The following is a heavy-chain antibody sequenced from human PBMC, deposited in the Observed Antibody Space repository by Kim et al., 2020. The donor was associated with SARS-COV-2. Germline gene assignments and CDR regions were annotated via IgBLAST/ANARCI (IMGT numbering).Heavy chain of an antibody. CDR3: ARLPHDSSGYVDC. D-gene: IGHD3-22*01. Sequence: SETLSLTCTVSGDSISSSFNYWGWIRQPPGKGLEWIGSVYHSGTTYDSPSLKSRVPVSVDTSKNEFSLKVTSVTAADTAVYFCARLPHDSSGYVDCWGQGILVTVSS. V-gene: IGHV4-39*01. CDR1: GDSISSSFNY. CDR2: VYHSGTT. J-gene: IGHJ4*02.